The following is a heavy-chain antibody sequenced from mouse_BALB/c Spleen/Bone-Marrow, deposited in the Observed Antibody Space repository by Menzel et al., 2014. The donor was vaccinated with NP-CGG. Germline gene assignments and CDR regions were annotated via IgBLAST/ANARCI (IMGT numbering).Heavy chain of an antibody. CDR1: GYAFTNYL. Sequence: VQLQESGAELVRPGTPVKVSCKASGYAFTNYLIEWVKQRPGQGLEWIGVIDPRSGGTDYNEKFKGKAPLTADKSSSTAYMQLNSLTSGDSAVYFCARGGITTVVPYSMDYWGQGTSVTVSS. D-gene: IGHD1-1*01. J-gene: IGHJ4*01. V-gene: IGHV1-54*03. CDR2: IDPRSGGT. CDR3: ARGGITTVVPYSMDY.